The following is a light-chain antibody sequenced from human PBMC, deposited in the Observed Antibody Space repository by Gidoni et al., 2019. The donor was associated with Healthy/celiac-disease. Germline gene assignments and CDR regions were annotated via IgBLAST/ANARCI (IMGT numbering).Light chain of an antibody. Sequence: DIVMTQSPDSLAVSLGERATINCKSSQSVLYSSNNKNYLAWYQQKPGQPPKLLIYWASTRESGVPDRFSGSGSGTDFTLTVSSLQAEDVAVYYCQQYYSTWWTFGQETKVEIK. CDR3: QQYYSTWWT. J-gene: IGKJ1*01. CDR2: WAS. CDR1: QSVLYSSNNKNY. V-gene: IGKV4-1*01.